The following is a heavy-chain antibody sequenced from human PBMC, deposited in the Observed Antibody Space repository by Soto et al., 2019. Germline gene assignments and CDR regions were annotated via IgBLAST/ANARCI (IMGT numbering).Heavy chain of an antibody. V-gene: IGHV3-74*01. CDR2: LNKDGTIA. CDR3: ARGPFGWYGFDY. Sequence: EVQLVESGGGLVQPGGSLRLSCAGSGFTFSSDWMHWVRQDPGKGLVWVSRLNKDGTIANYADAVKGRFTISRDNAKNTLFLLMNSLTAEDTGLYYCARGPFGWYGFDYWGQGTVVTVSS. CDR1: GFTFSSDW. J-gene: IGHJ4*02. D-gene: IGHD6-19*01.